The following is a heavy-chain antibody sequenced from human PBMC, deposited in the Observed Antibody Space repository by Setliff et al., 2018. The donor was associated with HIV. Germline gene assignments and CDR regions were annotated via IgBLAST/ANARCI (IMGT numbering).Heavy chain of an antibody. D-gene: IGHD3-22*01. J-gene: IGHJ4*02. Sequence: GSLRLSCVTSGFTFSSSGMNWVRQAPGKGLEWVSSISSSSSYIYYADSVKGRFTISIDNSKNTLYLQMNSLRAEDTAVYYCAKIQNPQGYYYDSSGYYPHPGSPDYWGQGTLVTVSS. CDR1: GFTFSSSG. CDR2: ISSSSSYI. V-gene: IGHV3-21*01. CDR3: AKIQNPQGYYYDSSGYYPHPGSPDY.